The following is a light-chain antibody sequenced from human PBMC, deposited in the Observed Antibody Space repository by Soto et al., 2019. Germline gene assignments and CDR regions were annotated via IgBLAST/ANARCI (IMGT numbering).Light chain of an antibody. J-gene: IGLJ1*01. CDR1: SCDVGAYDY. V-gene: IGLV2-14*01. Sequence: QSVLTQPASVSGSPGQSITISCTGTSCDVGAYDYVSWYQQHPGNAPKLLIYEAIHRLFGVSHGFSASKSVNTAPLAISGPRAEDEDDFYCSSYTSTNTVVFGIGTMLSVL. CDR3: SSYTSTNTVV. CDR2: EAI.